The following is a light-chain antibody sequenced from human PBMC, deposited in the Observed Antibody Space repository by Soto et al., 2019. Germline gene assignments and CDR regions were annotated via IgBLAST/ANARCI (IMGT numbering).Light chain of an antibody. V-gene: IGLV2-11*01. J-gene: IGLJ1*01. Sequence: QSALTQPRSVSGSPGQSVTISCTGTSSDVGGYNFVTWYQQHPDKAPKLLIYAVSKRPSGVPDHFSGSKPGNTASLTISGLQAEDEADYYCCSYAGNAYVFGTGTKVTVL. CDR2: AVS. CDR1: SSDVGGYNF. CDR3: CSYAGNAYV.